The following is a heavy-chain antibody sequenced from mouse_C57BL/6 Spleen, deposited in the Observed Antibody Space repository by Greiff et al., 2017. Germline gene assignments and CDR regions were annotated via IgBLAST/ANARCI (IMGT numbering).Heavy chain of an antibody. J-gene: IGHJ4*01. Sequence: EVQLKESGPELVKPGASVKISCKASGYSFTGYYMNWVKQSPEKSLEWIGEINPSTGGTTYNQKFKAKATLTVDKASSTAYMQLKSLTSEDSAVYYCARIPLYYDYEGNYYYAMDYWGQGTSGTVSS. V-gene: IGHV1-42*01. CDR2: INPSTGGT. CDR1: GYSFTGYY. CDR3: ARIPLYYDYEGNYYYAMDY. D-gene: IGHD2-4*01.